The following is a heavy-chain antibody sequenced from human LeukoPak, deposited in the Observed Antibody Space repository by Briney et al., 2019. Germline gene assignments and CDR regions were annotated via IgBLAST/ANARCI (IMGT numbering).Heavy chain of an antibody. D-gene: IGHD1-26*01. V-gene: IGHV3-23*01. CDR3: AKGGKWDVTPFDY. CDR2: ISGGGGST. Sequence: GGSLRLSCAASGFTFSSYTMSWVRQAPGKGLEWVSTISGGGGSTYYADSVKGRFTISRDNSKNTLYLQVNSLRAEDTAVYYCAKGGKWDVTPFDYWGQGTLVTVSS. CDR1: GFTFSSYT. J-gene: IGHJ4*02.